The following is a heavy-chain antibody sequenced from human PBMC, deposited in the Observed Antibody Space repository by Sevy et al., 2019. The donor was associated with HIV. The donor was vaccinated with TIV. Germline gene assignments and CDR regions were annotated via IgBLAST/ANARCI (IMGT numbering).Heavy chain of an antibody. CDR1: GFXXXXNG. CDR3: AKXSVSWYLDF. CDR2: IXCEXESK. Sequence: GGSLRLSCAXSGFXXXXNGMHWVRQVPGKGLEWVALIXCEXESKNYADSVKGRFTISRDNSKNTVYLHXNSLRSEDTAVYYCAKXSVSWYLDFWGQGTLVTVSS. J-gene: IGHJ4*02. D-gene: IGHD6-13*01. V-gene: IGHV3-30*18.